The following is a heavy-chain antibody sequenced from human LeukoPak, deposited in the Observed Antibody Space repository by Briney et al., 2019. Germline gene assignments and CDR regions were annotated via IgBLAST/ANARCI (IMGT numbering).Heavy chain of an antibody. V-gene: IGHV1-18*01. CDR2: ISAYNGNT. CDR1: GYTFTSYG. D-gene: IGHD1-26*01. J-gene: IGHJ5*02. Sequence: ASVKVSCKASGYTFTSYGISWVRQAPGQGLEWMGWISAYNGNTNYAQKLQGRVTMTTDTSTSTAYMELRSLRSDDTAVYYCARDRIPIVGAFNWFDPWGQGTLVTVSS. CDR3: ARDRIPIVGAFNWFDP.